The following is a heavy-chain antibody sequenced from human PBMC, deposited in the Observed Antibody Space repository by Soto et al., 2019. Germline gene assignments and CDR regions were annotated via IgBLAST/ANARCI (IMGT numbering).Heavy chain of an antibody. CDR1: GGSISSSNYY. V-gene: IGHV4-39*01. Sequence: SETLSLTCSVSGGSISSSNYYWGWIRQPPGKGLEWIGNIYYSGSTYYNPSLKSRVTISVDTSKNQFSLNLSSVTAADTAVYFCAGHPLLSYYYMDVWGKGTPVTVSS. CDR3: AGHPLLSYYYMDV. J-gene: IGHJ6*03. CDR2: IYYSGST.